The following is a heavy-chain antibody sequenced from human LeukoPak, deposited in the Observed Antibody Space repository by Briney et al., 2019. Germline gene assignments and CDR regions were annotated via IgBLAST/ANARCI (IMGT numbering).Heavy chain of an antibody. CDR2: ISGIT. Sequence: GSLRLSCAASGFTFSSYAMSWVRQAPGKGLEWVSAISGITYYADSVKGRFTISRDNSKNTLYLRMNSLRAEDTAVYYCARSAGENYGDFDYWGQGTLVTVSS. V-gene: IGHV3-23*01. D-gene: IGHD4-17*01. CDR3: ARSAGENYGDFDY. CDR1: GFTFSSYA. J-gene: IGHJ4*02.